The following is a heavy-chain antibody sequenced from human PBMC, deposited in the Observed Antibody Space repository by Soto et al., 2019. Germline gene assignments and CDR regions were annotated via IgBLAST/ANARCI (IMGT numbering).Heavy chain of an antibody. CDR1: AVSVTSYT. D-gene: IGHD2-21*02. V-gene: IGHV4-4*07. J-gene: IGHJ4*02. Sequence: SETLSFTCIVSAVSVTSYTWSWVRQPANKGLEWIGRVFSSVSATYNPSLKSRVSISMDTAETRISLKLDPVTAADAGVYFCAGDGMTTGDTWGPGTLVTVSS. CDR3: AGDGMTTGDT. CDR2: VFSSVSA.